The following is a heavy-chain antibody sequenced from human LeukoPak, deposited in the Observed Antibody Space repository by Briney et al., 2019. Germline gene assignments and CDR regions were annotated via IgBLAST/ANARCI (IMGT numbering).Heavy chain of an antibody. CDR3: ARVSTVTTHAFDI. J-gene: IGHJ3*02. Sequence: SQTLSLTCTVSGGSISSGDYSWSWIRQPPGKGLEWIGYIYYSGSTYYNPSLKSRVTISVDTSKNQFSLKLSSVTAADTAVYYCARVSTVTTHAFDIWGQGTMVTVSS. CDR1: GGSISSGDYS. CDR2: IYYSGST. V-gene: IGHV4-30-4*01. D-gene: IGHD4-17*01.